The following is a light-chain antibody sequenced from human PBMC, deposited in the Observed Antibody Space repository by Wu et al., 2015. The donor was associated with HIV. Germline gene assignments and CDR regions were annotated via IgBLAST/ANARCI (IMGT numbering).Light chain of an antibody. V-gene: IGKV3-11*01. CDR2: DAS. CDR1: QSVSSY. J-gene: IGKJ2*01. CDR3: QQRSLLYT. Sequence: EIVLTQSPATLSLSPGERATLSCRASQSVSSYLAWYQQKPGQAPRLLIYDASNRATGIPARFSGSGSGTDFTLTISSLEPEDFAVYYCQQRSLLYTFGQGPSWRSN.